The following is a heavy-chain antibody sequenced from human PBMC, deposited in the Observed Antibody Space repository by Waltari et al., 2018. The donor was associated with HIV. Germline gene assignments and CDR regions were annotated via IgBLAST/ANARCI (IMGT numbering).Heavy chain of an antibody. D-gene: IGHD3-16*01. CDR3: ARDGVGGTYFDY. Sequence: QVQLVESGGGVVQPGRSLRLSCAASGFTFSSYGMHWVRQAPGKGLEWVAVIWYDGSNKYYADSVKGRFTISRDNSKNTLYLQMNSLRAEDTAVYYCARDGVGGTYFDYWGQGTLVTVSS. CDR1: GFTFSSYG. CDR2: IWYDGSNK. J-gene: IGHJ4*02. V-gene: IGHV3-33*01.